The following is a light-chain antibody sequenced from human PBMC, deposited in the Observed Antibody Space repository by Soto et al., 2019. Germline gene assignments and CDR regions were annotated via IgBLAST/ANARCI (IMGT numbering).Light chain of an antibody. Sequence: QSVLTQPPSVSGAPGQRVTISCTGSSSNIGAGYDVHWYQQLPGTAPKLLIYGNSNRPSGVPDRFSGSKSGTSASLAITGLQAEDEADYYCSSYTGSTTLVMFGGGTQLTVL. J-gene: IGLJ3*02. V-gene: IGLV1-40*01. CDR1: SSNIGAGYD. CDR2: GNS. CDR3: SSYTGSTTLVM.